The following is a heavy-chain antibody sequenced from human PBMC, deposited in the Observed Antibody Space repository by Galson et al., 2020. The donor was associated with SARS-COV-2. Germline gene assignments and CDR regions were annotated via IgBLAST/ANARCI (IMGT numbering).Heavy chain of an antibody. J-gene: IGHJ4*02. D-gene: IGHD6-13*01. Sequence: SETLSLTCTVSSGSISNYYWSWIRQSPGKGLEWIGNIYYSGSTNYNPSLKSRVTISVDPSRNQFSLKLRSVTAADTAVYYCARHWGSSNLDPPGYWGRGTLVTVSS. CDR1: SGSISNYY. CDR3: ARHWGSSNLDPPGY. CDR2: IYYSGST. V-gene: IGHV4-59*08.